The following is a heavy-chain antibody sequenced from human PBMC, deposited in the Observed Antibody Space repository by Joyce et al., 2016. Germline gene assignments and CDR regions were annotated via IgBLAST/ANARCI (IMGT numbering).Heavy chain of an antibody. CDR2: FNPNSGDT. J-gene: IGHJ1*01. CDR1: GYKCTDYY. D-gene: IGHD2-15*01. Sequence: QVQLVQSGAEVKKPGASVKVSCKASGYKCTDYYMPWVRQATGPGLEGRGRFNPNSGDTNCAQEFQGRFTVTRDTSISTVYMELTRLGSDDTAVYYCARESRAAARSEYFQHWGQGTPLTVSS. CDR3: ARESRAAARSEYFQH. V-gene: IGHV1-2*06.